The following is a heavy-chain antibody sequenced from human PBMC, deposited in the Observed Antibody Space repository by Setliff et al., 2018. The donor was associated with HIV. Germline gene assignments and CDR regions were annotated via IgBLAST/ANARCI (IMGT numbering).Heavy chain of an antibody. CDR3: ARGGSSSGWYGFFDF. Sequence: PSETLSLTCTVSGGSISGFYWNWIRQSAGKGLQWIGRIYDSGSTKYNPSLKSRVTMSVDTSKNQFSLKLSSVTAADTAVYYCARGGSSSGWYGFFDFWGQGAQVTVSS. V-gene: IGHV4-4*07. D-gene: IGHD6-19*01. CDR1: GGSISGFY. CDR2: IYDSGST. J-gene: IGHJ4*02.